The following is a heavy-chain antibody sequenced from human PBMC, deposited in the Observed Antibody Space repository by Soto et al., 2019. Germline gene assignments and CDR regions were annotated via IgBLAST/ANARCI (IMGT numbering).Heavy chain of an antibody. J-gene: IGHJ5*02. CDR1: GGSVSSGSYH. Sequence: SETLSLTCTVSGGSVSSGSYHWSWIRQPPGKGLEWIGYIYYSGSTNYNPSLKSRVTISVDTSKNQFSLTLKSVTAADTAVYYCASGGNWFDPWGQGVLVTVTS. CDR2: IYYSGST. V-gene: IGHV4-61*01. D-gene: IGHD3-16*01. CDR3: ASGGNWFDP.